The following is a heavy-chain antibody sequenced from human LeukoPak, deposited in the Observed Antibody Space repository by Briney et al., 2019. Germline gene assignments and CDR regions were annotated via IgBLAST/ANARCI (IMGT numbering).Heavy chain of an antibody. CDR2: ISYDGSNK. D-gene: IGHD1-1*01. Sequence: GGSLRLSCAASGFTFSSYAMHWVRQAPGKGLEWVAVISYDGSNKYYADSVKGRFTISRDNSKNTLYLQMNSLRAEDTAVYYCAILSTTGTGDYFDYWGQGTLVTVSS. CDR1: GFTFSSYA. V-gene: IGHV3-30-3*01. CDR3: AILSTTGTGDYFDY. J-gene: IGHJ4*02.